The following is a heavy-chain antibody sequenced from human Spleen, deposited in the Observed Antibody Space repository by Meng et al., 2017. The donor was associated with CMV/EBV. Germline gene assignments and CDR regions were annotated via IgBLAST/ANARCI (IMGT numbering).Heavy chain of an antibody. V-gene: IGHV4-39*01. CDR3: ARGKTGTRGAQRFVFGLTRDVHYFYYGMDV. CDR2: VCYSGST. J-gene: IGHJ6*02. CDR1: GDSISRSLHS. Sequence: SETLSLTCTVSGDSISRSLHSWAWMRQSPGRGLACIGCVCYSGSTYYSPSLKSRVTISADTSKNQVSLKLTSVTAADTAVYYCARGKTGTRGAQRFVFGLTRDVHYFYYGMDVWGQGSSVTVSS. D-gene: IGHD1-7*01.